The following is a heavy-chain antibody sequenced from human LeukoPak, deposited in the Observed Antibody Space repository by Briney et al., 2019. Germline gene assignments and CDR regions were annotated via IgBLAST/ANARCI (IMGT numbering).Heavy chain of an antibody. CDR1: GGSLSSQY. CDR3: AREDDSSGYYFV. D-gene: IGHD3-22*01. Sequence: PSETLSLTCTVSGGSLSSQYWSWIRQPPGKGLEWIGYIYYRGSTSYNPSLKSRVTISVDTSKNQFSLKLSSVTAADTAVYYCAREDDSSGYYFVWGQGTLVTVSS. V-gene: IGHV4-59*11. J-gene: IGHJ4*02. CDR2: IYYRGST.